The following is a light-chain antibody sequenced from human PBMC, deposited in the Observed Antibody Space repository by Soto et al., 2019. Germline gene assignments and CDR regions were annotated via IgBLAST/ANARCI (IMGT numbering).Light chain of an antibody. CDR1: SGHSSYA. V-gene: IGLV4-69*01. Sequence: QLVLTQSPSASASLGASVKLTCTLSSGHSSYAIAWHQQQPETGPRYLMKLNSDGSHSKGDGIPDRFSGSSSGAERYLTISSLQSEDEADYYCQTWGTGILVFGGGTKLNRP. CDR3: QTWGTGILV. CDR2: LNSDGSH. J-gene: IGLJ2*01.